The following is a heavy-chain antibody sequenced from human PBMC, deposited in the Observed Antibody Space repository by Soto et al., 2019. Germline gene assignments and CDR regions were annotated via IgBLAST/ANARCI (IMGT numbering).Heavy chain of an antibody. CDR2: IGPESGAT. D-gene: IGHD1-26*01. CDR1: GYTFTGHY. V-gene: IGHV1-2*02. J-gene: IGHJ4*02. Sequence: ASVKVSCKASGYTFTGHYIHWVRQAPEQGPEWMGEIGPESGATRYAQKFQGRVTMTMDTSITTVYMELNNLRPDDTAVYYCGRGRSGQIVVFYWGQGTPVTAPS. CDR3: GRGRSGQIVVFY.